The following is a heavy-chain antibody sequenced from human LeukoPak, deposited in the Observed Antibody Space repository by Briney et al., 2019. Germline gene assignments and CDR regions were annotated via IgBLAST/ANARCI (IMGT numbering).Heavy chain of an antibody. CDR3: ERDDWVY. CDR1: GGSISSSNYY. J-gene: IGHJ4*02. Sequence: PSETLSLTCTVSGGSISSSNYYWSWIRQPAGKGLEWIGRIYTSGSTNYNPSLKSRVTISADTSKNQFSVKLTSVTAADTAVHFCERDDWVYWGQGTLVTVSS. CDR2: IYTSGST. V-gene: IGHV4-61*02. D-gene: IGHD3-9*01.